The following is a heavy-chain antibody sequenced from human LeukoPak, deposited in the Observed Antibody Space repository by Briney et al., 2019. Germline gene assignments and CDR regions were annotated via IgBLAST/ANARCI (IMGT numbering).Heavy chain of an antibody. CDR3: ARLVGHIVVVTQLDAFDI. D-gene: IGHD2-21*02. V-gene: IGHV5-51*01. Sequence: GESLKISCKGSGYSFTSYWIGWVRQMPGKGLEWMGNIYPGDSDTRYSSSFQGQVTISADKSISTAYLQWSSLKASDTAMYYCARLVGHIVVVTQLDAFDIWGQGTMVTVSS. CDR2: IYPGDSDT. J-gene: IGHJ3*02. CDR1: GYSFTSYW.